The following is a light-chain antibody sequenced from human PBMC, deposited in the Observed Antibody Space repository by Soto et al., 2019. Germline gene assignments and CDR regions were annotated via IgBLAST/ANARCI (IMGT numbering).Light chain of an antibody. CDR1: SSDVGAYNY. CDR2: EVS. J-gene: IGLJ1*01. Sequence: QSALTQPASVSGSPGQSIAMSCTGTSSDVGAYNYVSWYQQHPGKAPKLMIYEVSKRPSGVPDRFSGSKSGNTASLTVSGLQAEDEADYYCSSYAGSNNYVFGTGTKVTVL. V-gene: IGLV2-8*01. CDR3: SSYAGSNNYV.